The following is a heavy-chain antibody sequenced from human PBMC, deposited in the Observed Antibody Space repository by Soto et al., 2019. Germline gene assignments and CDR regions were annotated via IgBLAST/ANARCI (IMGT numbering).Heavy chain of an antibody. J-gene: IGHJ5*02. V-gene: IGHV1-69*01. Sequence: QVPLVQSGAEVKKPGSSVTVSCKASGGTFSSYAIHWVRQAPGQGLEWMGGIIPMYGPAKYAQRFQGRVTITADESTTTVYMELTSLTSKDTAVYYCARVTSMVRGVIDNWFDPWGHGTLVTVFS. CDR1: GGTFSSYA. CDR3: ARVTSMVRGVIDNWFDP. CDR2: IIPMYGPA. D-gene: IGHD3-10*01.